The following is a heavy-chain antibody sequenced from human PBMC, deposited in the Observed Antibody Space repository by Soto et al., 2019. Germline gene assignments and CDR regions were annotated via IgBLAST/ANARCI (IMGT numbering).Heavy chain of an antibody. CDR3: ARDLDIAALDY. CDR2: IWYDGSNK. Sequence: GGSLRLSCAASGFTFSSYGMHWVRQAPGKGLEWVAVIWYDGSNKYYADSVKGRFTISRDNSKNTLYLQMNSLRAEDTAVYYCARDLDIAALDYWGQGTLVTVSS. V-gene: IGHV3-33*01. CDR1: GFTFSSYG. J-gene: IGHJ4*02. D-gene: IGHD6-13*01.